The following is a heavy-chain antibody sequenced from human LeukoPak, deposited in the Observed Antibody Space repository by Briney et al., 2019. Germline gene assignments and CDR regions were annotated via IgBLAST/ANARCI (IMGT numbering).Heavy chain of an antibody. J-gene: IGHJ4*02. CDR2: IIPIFGTA. Sequence: ASVKVSCKASGGTFSSYAISWVRQAPGQGLEWMGGIIPIFGTANYAQKFQGRVTITADESMSTAYMELRSLRFEDTAVYYCAREGVGLNTGVFDYWGQGTLVTVSS. CDR3: AREGVGLNTGVFDY. D-gene: IGHD4-23*01. CDR1: GGTFSSYA. V-gene: IGHV1-69*13.